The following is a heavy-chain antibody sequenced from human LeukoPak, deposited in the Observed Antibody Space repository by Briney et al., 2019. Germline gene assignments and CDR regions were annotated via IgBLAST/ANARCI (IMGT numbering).Heavy chain of an antibody. V-gene: IGHV3-21*01. Sequence: PGGSLRLSCAASGFTFSSYSMSWVRQAPGKGLEWVSSISSSSSYIYYADSVKGRFTISRDNAKNSLYLQINSLRAEDTAVYYCAREGEPAAMGYYYYGMDVWGQGTTVTVSS. D-gene: IGHD2-2*01. J-gene: IGHJ6*02. CDR3: AREGEPAAMGYYYYGMDV. CDR2: ISSSSSYI. CDR1: GFTFSSYS.